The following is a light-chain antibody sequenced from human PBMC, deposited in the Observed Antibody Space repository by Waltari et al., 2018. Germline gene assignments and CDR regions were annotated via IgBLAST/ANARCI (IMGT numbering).Light chain of an antibody. CDR1: ESVGRS. CDR3: QHYVRLPAT. CDR2: GAS. J-gene: IGKJ1*01. Sequence: EIVLTQSPGTLSLSPGERATLSCRASESVGRSLAWYQQRPGQAPRLLIYGASNRAPGIPDWFSGSVSGTEFSLTISRMEPEDFAVYYCQHYVRLPATFGQGTKVEIK. V-gene: IGKV3-20*01.